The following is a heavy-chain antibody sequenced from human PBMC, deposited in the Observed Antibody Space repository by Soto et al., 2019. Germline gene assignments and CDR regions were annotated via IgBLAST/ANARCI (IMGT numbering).Heavy chain of an antibody. CDR2: ISYSGTT. J-gene: IGHJ4*02. CDR1: GGSINGYY. CDR3: ATTGIAGRKGHFDY. Sequence: PSDTLSLTCTVSGGSINGYYWTWIRQPPGKGLEWIGYISYSGTTNYSPSLKSRVTISVDTSNNQFSLNLSSVTAADTAVYYCATTGIAGRKGHFDYWGQGTLVTVSS. D-gene: IGHD6-6*01. V-gene: IGHV4-59*07.